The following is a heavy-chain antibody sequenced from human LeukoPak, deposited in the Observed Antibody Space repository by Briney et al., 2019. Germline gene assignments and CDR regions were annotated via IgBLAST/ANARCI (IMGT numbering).Heavy chain of an antibody. CDR1: GFTFSCYW. CDR3: ARDSISIVVVVAATPGPFGY. V-gene: IGHV3-7*01. D-gene: IGHD2-15*01. Sequence: PGGSLRLSCAASGFTFSCYWMSWVRQAPGKGLEWVANIKQDGSEKYYVDSVKGRFTISRDNAKNSLYLQMNSLRAEDTAVYYCARDSISIVVVVAATPGPFGYWGQGTLVTVSS. CDR2: IKQDGSEK. J-gene: IGHJ4*02.